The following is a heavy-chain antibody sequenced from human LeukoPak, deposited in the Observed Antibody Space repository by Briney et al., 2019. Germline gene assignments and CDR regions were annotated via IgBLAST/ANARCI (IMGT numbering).Heavy chain of an antibody. Sequence: GGSLRLSCAASGFTFSNYWMHWVRQAPGKGLVWVSRINSDGINTSYADSVKGRFTISRDNAKNTLNLKMNSLRAEDTAVYYCARDLGQYYDTSDNWFDPWGQGTLVTVSS. D-gene: IGHD3-22*01. CDR2: INSDGINT. CDR3: ARDLGQYYDTSDNWFDP. V-gene: IGHV3-74*01. J-gene: IGHJ5*02. CDR1: GFTFSNYW.